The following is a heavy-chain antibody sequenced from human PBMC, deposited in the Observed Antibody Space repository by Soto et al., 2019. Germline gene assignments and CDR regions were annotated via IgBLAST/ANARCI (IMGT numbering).Heavy chain of an antibody. D-gene: IGHD4-17*01. CDR2: IYHSGGT. V-gene: IGHV4-30-2*01. Sequence: PSETLSLTCAVCGGPITSGGYSWSWIRQPPGKGLEWIGYIYHSGGTYYNPSLKSRVTLSIDRTKKQFSLKLKSVTAADTAVYFCARTMTTSGWFDTWGQGTLVTVSS. CDR1: GGPITSGGYS. CDR3: ARTMTTSGWFDT. J-gene: IGHJ5*02.